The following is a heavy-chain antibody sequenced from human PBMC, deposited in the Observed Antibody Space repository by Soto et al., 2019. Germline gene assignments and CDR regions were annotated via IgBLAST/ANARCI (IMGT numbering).Heavy chain of an antibody. J-gene: IGHJ4*01. Sequence: GYSFTSYWIVWVRQMPGKGLEWMGIIYPGDSDTRYSPSFQDQVTISADKSITTAYLQWSSLKASDTAIYYCARSTNPFVGSGSSHWGQGTLVTVSS. CDR2: IYPGDSDT. CDR3: ARSTNPFVGSGSSH. D-gene: IGHD3-10*01. V-gene: IGHV5-51*01. CDR1: GYSFTSYW.